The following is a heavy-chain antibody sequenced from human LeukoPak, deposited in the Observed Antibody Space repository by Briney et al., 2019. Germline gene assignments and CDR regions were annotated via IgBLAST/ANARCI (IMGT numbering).Heavy chain of an antibody. CDR1: GGSISSYY. CDR3: ARRRSGACDY. V-gene: IGHV4-59*01. D-gene: IGHD7-27*01. CDR2: IYYIGST. Sequence: SETLSLTCTVSGGSISSYYWSWIRQSPGKGLEWIGYIYYIGSTNYNPSLKSRVTISLDTSKNQFSLKLSSVTAADTAVYYCARRRSGACDYWGQGTLVTVSS. J-gene: IGHJ4*02.